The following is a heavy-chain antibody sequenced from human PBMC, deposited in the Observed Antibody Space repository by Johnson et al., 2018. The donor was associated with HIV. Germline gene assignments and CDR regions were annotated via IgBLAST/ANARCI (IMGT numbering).Heavy chain of an antibody. V-gene: IGHV3-20*04. Sequence: VQLVESGGGVVRPGGSLRLSCAASGFTFDDYGMSWVRQAPGKVLEWLSVVSRGGTAYYAASVRGRFTVSRDNSKNTLYLQMSSLRAEDTALYYCVRDDRPDGFDFWGQGTMVTVSS. J-gene: IGHJ3*01. CDR2: VSRGGTA. CDR1: GFTFDDYG. CDR3: VRDDRPDGFDF.